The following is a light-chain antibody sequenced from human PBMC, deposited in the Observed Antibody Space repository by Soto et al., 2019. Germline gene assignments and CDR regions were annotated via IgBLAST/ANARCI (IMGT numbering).Light chain of an antibody. CDR1: SSNIGNNA. CDR2: YDD. J-gene: IGLJ3*02. Sequence: QSVLTQPPSVSEAPRQRVTISCSGSSSNIGNNAVNWYQQLPGKAPKLLIYYDDLLPSGVSDRFSGSKSGTSASLAISGLQSEDEPDYYCAAWDDSLNGPVFGGGTKLTVL. V-gene: IGLV1-36*01. CDR3: AAWDDSLNGPV.